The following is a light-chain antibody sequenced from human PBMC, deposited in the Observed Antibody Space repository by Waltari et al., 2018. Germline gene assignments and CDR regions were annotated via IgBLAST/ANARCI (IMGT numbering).Light chain of an antibody. CDR2: DPA. CDR3: QQSYSTPTWT. Sequence: DIQMTQSPSSRSASVGDRVTITCRARPSISSYLNWYQQKPGKAPKLLIDDPASLQSGLPSRFSGRGSGTDFTLTIISLQPEDFATYYCQQSYSTPTWTFGQGTKVEIK. J-gene: IGKJ1*01. CDR1: PSISSY. V-gene: IGKV1-39*01.